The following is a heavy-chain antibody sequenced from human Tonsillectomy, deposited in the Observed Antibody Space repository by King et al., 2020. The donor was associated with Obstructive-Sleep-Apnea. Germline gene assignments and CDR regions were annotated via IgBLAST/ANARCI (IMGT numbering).Heavy chain of an antibody. CDR1: GLTFRSYA. CDR2: ISFDGNNK. J-gene: IGHJ6*02. D-gene: IGHD2-8*01. CDR3: ASRHGVKWHAGTHSYDYAMDV. V-gene: IGHV3-30*04. Sequence: VQLVESGGGVVQPGRSLSLSCVASGLTFRSYAMHWVLQAPGKGLAWGALISFDGNNKYYADSVKGRFTISRDNSKNTLYLQMNSLRAEETAVYYCASRHGVKWHAGTHSYDYAMDVWGQRTTVTVSS.